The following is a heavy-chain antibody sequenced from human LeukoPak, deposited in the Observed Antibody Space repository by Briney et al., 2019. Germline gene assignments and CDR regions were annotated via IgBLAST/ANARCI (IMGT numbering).Heavy chain of an antibody. CDR3: AEDGRSGSSWCGGLLYNDY. J-gene: IGHJ4*02. D-gene: IGHD3-10*01. CDR1: GFTFSSYP. Sequence: GGSLRLFCAASGFTFSSYPMICLPRAPRKGGEGVSATIGRGGSTYYTDSVKARFTIYRENSKSTLYLQMQSLRAEDTAVYYCAEDGRSGSSWCGGLLYNDYWGQGTLVTVSS. V-gene: IGHV3-23*01. CDR2: TIGRGGST.